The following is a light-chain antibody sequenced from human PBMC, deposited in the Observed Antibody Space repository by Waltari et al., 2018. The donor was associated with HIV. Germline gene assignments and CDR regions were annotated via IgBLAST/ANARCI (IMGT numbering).Light chain of an antibody. Sequence: EIVLTQSPGTLSLSPGEGATLSCRASQSVSSNYLAWYRQKLGQAPRLLIYGVSSRATGIPDRFSGSGSGTDFTLSINRLEPEDFAVYYCQQYGSLPVTFGGGTKVEIK. J-gene: IGKJ4*01. CDR1: QSVSSNY. CDR3: QQYGSLPVT. CDR2: GVS. V-gene: IGKV3-20*01.